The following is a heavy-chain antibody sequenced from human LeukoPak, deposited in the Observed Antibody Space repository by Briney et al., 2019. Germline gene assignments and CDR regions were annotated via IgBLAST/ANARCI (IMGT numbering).Heavy chain of an antibody. CDR3: ARDLRYCSGGSCSGNWFDP. CDR2: IYYSGST. CDR1: GDVISNAQYY. V-gene: IGHV4-30-4*01. J-gene: IGHJ5*02. Sequence: PSETLSLTCTVSGDVISNAQYYWSWIRQSPGRGLEWLGYIYYSGSTYYNPSLKSRVTISVDTSKNQFSLKLSSVTAADTAVYYCARDLRYCSGGSCSGNWFDPWGQGTLVTVSS. D-gene: IGHD2-15*01.